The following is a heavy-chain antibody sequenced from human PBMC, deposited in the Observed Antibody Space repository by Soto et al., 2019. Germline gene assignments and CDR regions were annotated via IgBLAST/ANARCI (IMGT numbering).Heavy chain of an antibody. J-gene: IGHJ6*02. D-gene: IGHD2-15*01. Sequence: RQPPWKGLVWIVIIYYSGRTYYNPSLKSRFTISLYTSKDQFSVKLXSVTAADTAXYYCARGGYGSXASCAYIGHYYYYVMDVWRQGTTVTVSS. CDR3: ARGGYGSXASCAYIGHYYYYVMDV. CDR2: IYYSGRT. V-gene: IGHV4-39*01.